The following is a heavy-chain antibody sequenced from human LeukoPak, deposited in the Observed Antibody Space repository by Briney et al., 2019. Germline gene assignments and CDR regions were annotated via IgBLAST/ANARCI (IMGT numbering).Heavy chain of an antibody. CDR2: IYHSGST. V-gene: IGHV4-38-2*02. CDR3: AREGFGGVIVRSDAFDI. Sequence: SETLSLTCAVSGYSISSGYYWGWIRQPPGKGPEWIGSIYHSGSTYYNPSLKSRVTISVDTSKNQFSLKLSSVTAADTAVYYCAREGFGGVIVRSDAFDIWGQGTMVTVSS. J-gene: IGHJ3*02. CDR1: GYSISSGYY. D-gene: IGHD3-16*02.